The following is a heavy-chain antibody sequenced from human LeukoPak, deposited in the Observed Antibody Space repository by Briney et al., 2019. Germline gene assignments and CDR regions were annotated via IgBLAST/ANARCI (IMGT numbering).Heavy chain of an antibody. CDR1: GFTFSSYG. Sequence: GGSLRLSCAASGFTFSSYGMHWVTQAPGKGLEWVAVIWYDGSNKYYADSVKGRFTISRDNSKNTLYLQMNSLRAEDTAVYYCARLNARDYYFDYWGQGTLVTVSS. CDR2: IWYDGSNK. CDR3: ARLNARDYYFDY. J-gene: IGHJ4*02. V-gene: IGHV3-33*01.